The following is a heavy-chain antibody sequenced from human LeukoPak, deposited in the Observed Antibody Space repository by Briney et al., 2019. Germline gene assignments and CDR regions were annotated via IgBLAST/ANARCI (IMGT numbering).Heavy chain of an antibody. CDR2: MNPNSGNT. Sequence: ASVKVSCKASGYTFTSYDINWVRQATGQGLEWMGWMNPNSGNTGYAQKFQGRVTITADKSTSTAYMELSSLRSEDTAVYYCARGAGNFDYWGQGTLVTVSS. CDR1: GYTFTSYD. J-gene: IGHJ4*02. D-gene: IGHD6-19*01. V-gene: IGHV1-8*03. CDR3: ARGAGNFDY.